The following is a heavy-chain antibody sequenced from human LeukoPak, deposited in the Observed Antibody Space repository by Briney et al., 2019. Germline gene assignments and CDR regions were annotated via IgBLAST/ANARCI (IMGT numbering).Heavy chain of an antibody. CDR3: AKAHLGIVGATEDYYYGMDV. CDR1: GFTFSSYA. J-gene: IGHJ6*02. D-gene: IGHD1-26*01. Sequence: QSGGSLRLSCAASGFTFSSYAMSWVRQAPGKGLEWVSAISGSGGSTYYADSVKGRFTISRDNSKNTLYLQMNSLRAEDTAVYYCAKAHLGIVGATEDYYYGMDVWGQGTTVTVSS. V-gene: IGHV3-23*01. CDR2: ISGSGGST.